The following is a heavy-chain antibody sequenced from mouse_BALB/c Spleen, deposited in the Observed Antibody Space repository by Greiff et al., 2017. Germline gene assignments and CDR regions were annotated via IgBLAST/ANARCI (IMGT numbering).Heavy chain of an antibody. V-gene: IGHV5-12-2*01. Sequence: EVKLEESGGGLVQPGGSLNLSCAASGFTFSSYTMSWVRQTPEKRLEWVAYISNGGGSTYYPDTVKGRFTISRDNAKNTLYLQMSSLKSEDTAMYYCARHRNGYYDYYAMDYWGQGTSVTVSS. D-gene: IGHD2-3*01. CDR1: GFTFSSYT. CDR3: ARHRNGYYDYYAMDY. J-gene: IGHJ4*01. CDR2: ISNGGGST.